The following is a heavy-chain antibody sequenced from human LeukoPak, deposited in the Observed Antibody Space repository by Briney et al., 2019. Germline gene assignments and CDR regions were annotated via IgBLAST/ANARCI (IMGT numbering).Heavy chain of an antibody. V-gene: IGHV4-61*02. J-gene: IGHJ6*03. CDR1: GGSISSGSYY. CDR3: AREVVYYYYMDV. Sequence: SQTLSLTCTVSGGSISSGSYYWRWIRQPAGTGLEWIGRIYTSGSTSYNPSLKSRVTISVDTSKNQFSLKLSSVTAADTAVYYCAREVVYYYYMDVWGKGTTVTVSS. CDR2: IYTSGST.